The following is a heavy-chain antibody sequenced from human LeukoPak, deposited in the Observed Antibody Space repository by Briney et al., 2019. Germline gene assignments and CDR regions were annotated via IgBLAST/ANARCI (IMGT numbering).Heavy chain of an antibody. J-gene: IGHJ5*02. D-gene: IGHD5-12*01. Sequence: PSQTLSLTCAVSGGSISSGGYSWSWIRQPPGKGLEWIGYIYHSGSTYYNPSLKSRVTISVDRSKNQFSLKLSSVTAADTAVYYCARGSDIVATIWFDPWGQGILVTVSS. CDR2: IYHSGST. CDR3: ARGSDIVATIWFDP. CDR1: GGSISSGGYS. V-gene: IGHV4-30-2*01.